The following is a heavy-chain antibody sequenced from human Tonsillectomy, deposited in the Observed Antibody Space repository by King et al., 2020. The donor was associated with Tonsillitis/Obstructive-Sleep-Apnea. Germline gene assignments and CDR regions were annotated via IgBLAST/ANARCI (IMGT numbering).Heavy chain of an antibody. V-gene: IGHV3-33*01. CDR2: IWFDGSEK. CDR1: GFTFSGYG. D-gene: IGHD3-10*01. CDR3: ARDPGLYCRGFICLGEFDF. Sequence: VQLVESGGGVVQPGRSLRLSCAASGFTFSGYGMHWVRQAPGKGLEWVEVIWFDGSEKYYADSVRGRFTIFRDNSKNTLYLHMNSLRGEETAVYYCARDPGLYCRGFICLGEFDFWGQGALVTVSA. J-gene: IGHJ4*02.